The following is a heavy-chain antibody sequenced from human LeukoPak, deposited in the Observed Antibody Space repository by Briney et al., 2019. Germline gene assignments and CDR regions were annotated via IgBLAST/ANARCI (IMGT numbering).Heavy chain of an antibody. V-gene: IGHV3-20*04. CDR3: ARAYYYMDV. CDR1: GFTFDDYG. J-gene: IGHJ6*03. Sequence: GGSLRLSCAASGFTFDDYGMKWVRQAPGKGLEWVTGTNWNGASTGYAASVKGRFTISRDNAKNSLYLQMNNLRAEDTAVYYCARAYYYMDVWGKGTTVTVSS. CDR2: TNWNGAST.